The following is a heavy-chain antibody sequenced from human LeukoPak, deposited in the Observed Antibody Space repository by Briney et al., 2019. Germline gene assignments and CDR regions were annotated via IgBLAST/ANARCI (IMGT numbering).Heavy chain of an antibody. D-gene: IGHD3-22*01. V-gene: IGHV4-39*07. CDR1: GGSISSSSYY. Sequence: PSETLSLTCTVSGGSISSSSYYWGWIRQPPGKGLEWIGSIYYSGSTYYNPSLKSRVTISVDTSKNQFSLKLSSVTAADTAVYYCARGDDSSGYRGDFDYWGQGTLVTVSS. CDR2: IYYSGST. J-gene: IGHJ4*02. CDR3: ARGDDSSGYRGDFDY.